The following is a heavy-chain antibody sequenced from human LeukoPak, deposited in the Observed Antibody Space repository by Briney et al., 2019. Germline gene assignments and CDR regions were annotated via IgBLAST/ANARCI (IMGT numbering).Heavy chain of an antibody. Sequence: ASVKVSCKTSGYSFTGYHIHWARQAPGQGLEWMGWINPYNSDTIFAQKFQGRVTMTKDTSITTAYMVLSSLTSDDTAVYYCARVLTGGFDYWGQGTLVTVSS. D-gene: IGHD7-27*01. J-gene: IGHJ4*02. CDR2: INPYNSDT. CDR3: ARVLTGGFDY. CDR1: GYSFTGYH. V-gene: IGHV1-2*02.